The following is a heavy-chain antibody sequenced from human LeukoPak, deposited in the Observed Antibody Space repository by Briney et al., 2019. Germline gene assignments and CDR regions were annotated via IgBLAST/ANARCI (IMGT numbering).Heavy chain of an antibody. CDR1: GFTFSNYW. J-gene: IGHJ4*02. V-gene: IGHV3-74*01. CDR2: INSDGIST. Sequence: GGSLRLSCAASGFTFSNYWMHWVRQAPGKGLAWVSRINSDGISTGYADSVKGRFTVSRDNAKKTLYLQMNSLRAEDTAVYYRARDVGNFDYWGQGTLVTVSS. CDR3: ARDVGNFDY.